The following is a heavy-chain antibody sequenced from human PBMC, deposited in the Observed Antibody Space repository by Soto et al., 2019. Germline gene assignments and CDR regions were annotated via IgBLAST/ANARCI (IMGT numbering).Heavy chain of an antibody. CDR2: INPNSGGT. V-gene: IGHV1-2*04. D-gene: IGHD3-10*01. CDR3: AREDYYGSGNLNYYYGMDV. Sequence: QVQLVQSGAEVKKPGASVKVSCKASGYTFTGYYMHWVRQAPGQGLEWMGWINPNSGGTNYAQKFQGWVTMTRDTSSSTAYMELSRLRSDDTAVYYCAREDYYGSGNLNYYYGMDVWGQGTTVTVSS. J-gene: IGHJ6*02. CDR1: GYTFTGYY.